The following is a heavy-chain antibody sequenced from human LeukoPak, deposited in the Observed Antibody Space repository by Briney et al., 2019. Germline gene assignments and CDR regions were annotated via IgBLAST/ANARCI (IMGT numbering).Heavy chain of an antibody. V-gene: IGHV4-59*08. CDR3: ARPYCGSTSCYEFDP. Sequence: TPSPTRTVSGGSASSDYTSSIRHPPQKGQQRQRYIYNSGSTNYNPSVKSRVTISVVASKNQLSLKLRSVTAADTAVYYCARPYCGSTSCYEFDPWGQGTLVTVCS. D-gene: IGHD2-2*01. J-gene: IGHJ5*02. CDR1: GGSASSDY. CDR2: IYNSGST.